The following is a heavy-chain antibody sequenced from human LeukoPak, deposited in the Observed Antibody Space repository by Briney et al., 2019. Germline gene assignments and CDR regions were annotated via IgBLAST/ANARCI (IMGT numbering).Heavy chain of an antibody. CDR1: GFSFRSYW. CDR2: IEGDGSER. Sequence: GVSLRLSCAASGFSFRSYWMRWVRQAPGKGVEWVANIEGDGSERNYMDSVKGRFTISRDNAKNSLHLQMNSLRAEDTAVYYCAAGVGWLIDYWGQGTLVTVSS. D-gene: IGHD6-19*01. J-gene: IGHJ4*02. CDR3: AAGVGWLIDY. V-gene: IGHV3-7*03.